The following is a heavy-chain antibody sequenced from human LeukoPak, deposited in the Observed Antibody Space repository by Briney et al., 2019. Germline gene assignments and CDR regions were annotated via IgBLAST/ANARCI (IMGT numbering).Heavy chain of an antibody. CDR1: GGSISGYY. J-gene: IGHJ6*03. D-gene: IGHD6-13*01. V-gene: IGHV4-4*07. CDR2: IYTSGST. Sequence: PSETLSLICSVSGGSISGYYWSWIRQPAGKGLEWIGRIYTSGSTNYNPSLKSRVTMSVDTSKNQFSLKLSSVTAADTAVYYCARRGYSSSWQPMQYYYYYMDVWGKGTTVTVSS. CDR3: ARRGYSSSWQPMQYYYYYMDV.